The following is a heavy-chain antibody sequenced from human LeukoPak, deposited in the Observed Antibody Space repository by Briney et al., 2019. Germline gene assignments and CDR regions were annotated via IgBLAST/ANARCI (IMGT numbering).Heavy chain of an antibody. CDR3: AKSAAWGSHWYFDL. CDR1: GFTFSSYD. CDR2: IGTAGDP. D-gene: IGHD3-16*01. V-gene: IGHV3-13*05. Sequence: PGGSLRLSCAASGFTFSSYDMHWVRHATGKGLEWVSAIGTAGDPYYPGSVKGRFTISRENAKNSLYLQMNSLRAGDTAVYYCAKSAAWGSHWYFDLWGRGTLVTVSS. J-gene: IGHJ2*01.